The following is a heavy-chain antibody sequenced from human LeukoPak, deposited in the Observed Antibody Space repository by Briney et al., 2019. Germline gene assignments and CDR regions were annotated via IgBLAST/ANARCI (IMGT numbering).Heavy chain of an antibody. J-gene: IGHJ4*02. CDR3: ARVTGYVVEDYFDY. D-gene: IGHD2-21*01. CDR1: GGSISSYY. CDR2: IYYSGST. Sequence: SETLSLTCTVSGGSISSYYWSWIRQPPGKGLEWIGNIYYSGSTNYNPSLKSRVTISVDTSKNQFSLRLSSVTAADTAVYYCARVTGYVVEDYFDYWGQGTLVTVSS. V-gene: IGHV4-59*01.